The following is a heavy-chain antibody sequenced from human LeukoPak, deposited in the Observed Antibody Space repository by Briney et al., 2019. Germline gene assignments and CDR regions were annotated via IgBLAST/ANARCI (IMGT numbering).Heavy chain of an antibody. CDR2: TYYGGNT. CDR3: ARQVRFCSGSSCYREFDY. Sequence: SETLSLTCSVSGGSISSSSYYWGWIRQPPGKGLEWIGSTYYGGNTYYNPSLKSRVTISVDTSKNQFSLRLSSVTAADTAVYYCARQVRFCSGSSCYREFDYWGQGTLVTVSS. CDR1: GGSISSSSYY. D-gene: IGHD2-15*01. V-gene: IGHV4-39*07. J-gene: IGHJ4*02.